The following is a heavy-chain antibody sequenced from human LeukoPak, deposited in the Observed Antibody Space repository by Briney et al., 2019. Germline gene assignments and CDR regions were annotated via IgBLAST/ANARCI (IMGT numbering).Heavy chain of an antibody. CDR3: ARLAVTFDY. D-gene: IGHD5-18*01. CDR1: GGSIRSSSYY. Sequence: SETLSLTCTVSGGSIRSSSYYWGWIRQPPGKGLEWIGSIYYSGSSYYNPSLKSRVTISVDTSKNQLSLKVTSVTAADTAVYYCARLAVTFDYWGQGTLVTVSS. V-gene: IGHV4-39*01. CDR2: IYYSGSS. J-gene: IGHJ4*02.